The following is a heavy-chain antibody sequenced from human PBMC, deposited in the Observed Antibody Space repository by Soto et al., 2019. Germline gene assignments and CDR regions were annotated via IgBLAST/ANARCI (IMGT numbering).Heavy chain of an antibody. CDR2: ISSSSSYI. J-gene: IGHJ4*02. CDR3: ARELTPSSPRYFDY. CDR1: GFTFSSYS. V-gene: IGHV3-21*01. D-gene: IGHD6-13*01. Sequence: GESLKISCAASGFTFSSYSMNWVRQAPGKGLEWVSSISSSSSYIYYADSVKGRFTISRDNAKNSLYLQMNSLRAEDTAVYYCARELTPSSPRYFDYWGQGTLVTVSS.